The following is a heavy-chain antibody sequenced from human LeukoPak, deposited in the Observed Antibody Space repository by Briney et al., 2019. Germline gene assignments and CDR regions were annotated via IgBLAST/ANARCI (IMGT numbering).Heavy chain of an antibody. J-gene: IGHJ6*03. Sequence: SETLSLTCVVYGGSFSGYYWSWIRQPPGKGLEWIGEINHSGNTNYNPSLKSQVTISVDTSKNQFSLKLSSVTAADTAVYYCARDGGSSGNGAYYMDVWGKGTTVTVSS. D-gene: IGHD2-15*01. CDR1: GGSFSGYY. V-gene: IGHV4-34*01. CDR3: ARDGGSSGNGAYYMDV. CDR2: INHSGNT.